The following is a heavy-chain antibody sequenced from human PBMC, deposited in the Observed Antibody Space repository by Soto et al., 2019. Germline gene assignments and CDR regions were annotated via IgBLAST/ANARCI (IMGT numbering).Heavy chain of an antibody. J-gene: IGHJ4*02. V-gene: IGHV3-30*04. CDR2: ISYDGVNK. CDR1: GFVFRDYA. D-gene: IGHD1-26*01. CDR3: ARGFVWGACDPAYFDF. Sequence: QVQLVASGGGVVQPGRSLRLSCAASGFVFRDYAMHWVRQAPGKGLEWVALISYDGVNKYYADSVKGRFSITRENSKKTLTLQTNTLRPEDTAMYFWARGFVWGACDPAYFDFWGRGTLVAVSS.